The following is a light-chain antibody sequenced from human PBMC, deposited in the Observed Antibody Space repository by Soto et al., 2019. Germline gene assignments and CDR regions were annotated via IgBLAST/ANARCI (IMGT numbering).Light chain of an antibody. J-gene: IGLJ1*01. CDR1: ISDVGGYNY. CDR2: EVN. Sequence: QYPLNQAPYASGSRGQSFTISCTGTISDVGGYNYVSWFQQHPGKAPKLIIHEVNKRPSGVPDRFSGSKSGNTASLTVSGLQAEDEATYYCSSYGGYNNPVFGTGTKVTVL. V-gene: IGLV2-8*01. CDR3: SSYGGYNNPV.